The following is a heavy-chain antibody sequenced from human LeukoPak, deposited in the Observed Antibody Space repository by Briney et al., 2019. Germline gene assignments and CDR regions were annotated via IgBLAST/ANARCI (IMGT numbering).Heavy chain of an antibody. J-gene: IGHJ4*02. Sequence: ASVKVSCKASGYTFTGYYMHWVRQAPGQRLEWMGWINPNSGGTNYAQNFQGRVTMTRDTSINTAYMELSRLRSDDTAVYYCARFPFAPYSNSWYEVDYWGQGTLVTVSS. V-gene: IGHV1-2*02. CDR3: ARFPFAPYSNSWYEVDY. D-gene: IGHD6-13*01. CDR2: INPNSGGT. CDR1: GYTFTGYY.